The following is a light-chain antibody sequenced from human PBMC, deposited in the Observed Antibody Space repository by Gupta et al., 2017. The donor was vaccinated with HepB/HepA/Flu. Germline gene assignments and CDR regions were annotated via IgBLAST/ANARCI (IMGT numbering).Light chain of an antibody. CDR1: QSINNY. CDR3: QHSYSSPMSS. J-gene: IGKJ2*04. Sequence: DIQMTQSPSSLSASVGDRVTITCRASQSINNYLNWYQQKPGKAPSLLIYAAYSLHRGVPSRFSGSGSGTEFTLTISSLQPEDFATYYCQHSYSSPMSSFGQGTKLEIK. CDR2: AAY. V-gene: IGKV1-39*01.